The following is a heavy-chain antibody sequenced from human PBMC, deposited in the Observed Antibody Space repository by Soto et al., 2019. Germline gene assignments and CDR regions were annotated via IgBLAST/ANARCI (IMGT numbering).Heavy chain of an antibody. D-gene: IGHD3-3*01. CDR3: ARRQRFDFWSSYSYSNHGLDV. J-gene: IGHJ6*02. Sequence: VQLQESGPGLVKPSGTLSLTCAVSGGSVSSDNSWTWVRQPPGKSLEWIGDVFHSGNSNSNPSLKSRVTMSVDKSKNQFPLRLNSVTAADTAVYYCARRQRFDFWSSYSYSNHGLDVWGQGTKVAVSS. CDR2: VFHSGNS. CDR1: GGSVSSDNS. V-gene: IGHV4-4*02.